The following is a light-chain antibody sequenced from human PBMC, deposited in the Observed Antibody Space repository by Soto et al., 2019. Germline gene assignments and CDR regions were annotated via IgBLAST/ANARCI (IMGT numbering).Light chain of an antibody. CDR3: QQYASSPGT. V-gene: IGKV3-15*01. CDR2: GAS. CDR1: QGIKDY. J-gene: IGKJ1*01. Sequence: EIVMTQSPATLSVSPGERATLSCRASQGIKDYVAWFQQKPGQAPRLLIYGASTRATAIPARFSGSGSGTEFTLSTSSLQSEDFAVYYCQQYASSPGTFGQGTKVEIK.